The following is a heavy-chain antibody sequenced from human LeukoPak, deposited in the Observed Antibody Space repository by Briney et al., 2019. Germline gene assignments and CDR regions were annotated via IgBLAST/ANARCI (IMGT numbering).Heavy chain of an antibody. V-gene: IGHV3-33*01. Sequence: PGRSLRLSCAASGFTFSSYGMHWVRQAPGKGLEWVAVIWYDGSNKYYADSVKGRFTISRDNSKNTLYLQMNSLRAEDTAVYYCARGHKTTVTTRIFDYWGQGTLVTVSS. CDR2: IWYDGSNK. CDR1: GFTFSSYG. D-gene: IGHD4-17*01. J-gene: IGHJ4*02. CDR3: ARGHKTTVTTRIFDY.